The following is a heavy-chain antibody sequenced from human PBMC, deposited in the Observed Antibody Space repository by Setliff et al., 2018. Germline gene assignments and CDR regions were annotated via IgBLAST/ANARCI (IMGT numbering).Heavy chain of an antibody. CDR3: AKSGYSYGYVFDY. CDR2: IWYDGSNK. Sequence: GGSLRLSCAASGFTFSSCGMHWVRQAPGKGLEWVAVIWYDGSNKYYADSVKGRFTISRDNSKNTLYLQMNSLRAEDTAVYYCAKSGYSYGYVFDYWGQGTLVTVSS. V-gene: IGHV3-33*06. J-gene: IGHJ4*02. D-gene: IGHD5-18*01. CDR1: GFTFSSCG.